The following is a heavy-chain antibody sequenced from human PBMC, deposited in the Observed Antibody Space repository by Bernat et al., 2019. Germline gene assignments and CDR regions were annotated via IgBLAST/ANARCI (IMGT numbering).Heavy chain of an antibody. J-gene: IGHJ6*02. V-gene: IGHV3-30-3*01. CDR3: ARGVRRYYYYGMDV. Sequence: QVQLVESGGGVVQPGRSLRLSCAASGFTFSSYAMHWVRQAPGKGLEWVAVISYDGSNKYYADAVKGRFTISRDNSKNTLYLQMNSLRAEDTAVYYCARGVRRYYYYGMDVWGQGTTVTVSS. D-gene: IGHD2-21*01. CDR2: ISYDGSNK. CDR1: GFTFSSYA.